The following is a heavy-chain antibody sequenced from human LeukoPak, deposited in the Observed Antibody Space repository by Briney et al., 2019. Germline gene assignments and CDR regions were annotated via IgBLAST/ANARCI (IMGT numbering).Heavy chain of an antibody. J-gene: IGHJ4*02. CDR2: IRSKANSYAT. CDR1: GFTFSGSA. D-gene: IGHD2-2*01. Sequence: GGSLRLYCAASGFTFSGSAMHWVRQAAGKGLEWVGRIRSKANSYATAYAASVKGRFTISRDDSKNTAYLQMNSLKTEDTAVYYCTRLKGGSTSWGQGTLVTVSS. V-gene: IGHV3-73*01. CDR3: TRLKGGSTS.